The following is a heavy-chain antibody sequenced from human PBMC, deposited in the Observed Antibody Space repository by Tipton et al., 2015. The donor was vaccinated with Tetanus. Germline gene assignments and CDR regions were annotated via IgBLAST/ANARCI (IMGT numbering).Heavy chain of an antibody. J-gene: IGHJ5*02. CDR3: ARDQGGGRVVRLNWLDP. Sequence: TLSLTCTVSGDSISRGGYFWNWIRQRPGQGPEWIGYIYYSGSTYYNPSLKSRVSMSVDTSKNQFSLNLTSVTAADTAVYYCARDQGGGRVVRLNWLDPWGQGTLVIVSS. CDR1: GDSISRGGYF. V-gene: IGHV4-31*03. CDR2: IYYSGST. D-gene: IGHD6-6*01.